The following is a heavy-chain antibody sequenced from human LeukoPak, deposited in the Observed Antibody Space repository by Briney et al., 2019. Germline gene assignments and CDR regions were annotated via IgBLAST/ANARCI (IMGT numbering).Heavy chain of an antibody. CDR2: IRYDGSNK. CDR3: ARSNAANWGSLDY. J-gene: IGHJ4*02. CDR1: GFVFSNYA. V-gene: IGHV3-33*08. D-gene: IGHD7-27*01. Sequence: PGGSLRLSCVASGFVFSNYAMSWVRQAPGKGLEWVAVIRYDGSNKYYADSVKGRFTISRDNSKNTLYLQMNSLRAEDTAVYYCARSNAANWGSLDYWGQGTLVTVSS.